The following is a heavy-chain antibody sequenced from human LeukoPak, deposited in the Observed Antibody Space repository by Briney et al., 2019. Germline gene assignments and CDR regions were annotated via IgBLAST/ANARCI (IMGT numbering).Heavy chain of an antibody. D-gene: IGHD6-19*01. CDR1: GYTFTDYY. CDR3: ARDEGSSGCDY. J-gene: IGHJ4*02. V-gene: IGHV1-2*06. CDR2: INPNSGDT. Sequence: ASVEVSCKASGYTFTDYYMHWVRQAPGQGLEWMGRINPNSGDTIYAQKFQGRVTMTRDTSIITAYMELSRLRSDDTAVYYCARDEGSSGCDYWGQGTLVTVSS.